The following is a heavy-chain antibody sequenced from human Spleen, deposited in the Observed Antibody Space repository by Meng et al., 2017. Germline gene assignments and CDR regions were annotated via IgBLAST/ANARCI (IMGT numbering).Heavy chain of an antibody. Sequence: GESLKISCAASGFTFRDYYMSWIRQAPGKGLEWVSYISSTGSITYYADSVMGRFTISRDNSKNSLYMHMKSLRTEDTAVYYCAKFDGGDAERDGFDIWGQGTIVT. D-gene: IGHD2-21*02. CDR2: ISSTGSIT. V-gene: IGHV3-11*01. CDR3: AKFDGGDAERDGFDI. CDR1: GFTFRDYY. J-gene: IGHJ3*02.